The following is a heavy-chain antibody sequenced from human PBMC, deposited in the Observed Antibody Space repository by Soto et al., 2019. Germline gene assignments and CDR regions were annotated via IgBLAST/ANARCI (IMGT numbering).Heavy chain of an antibody. J-gene: IGHJ6*02. CDR1: GFTVSSNY. Sequence: LRLSCAASGFTVSSNYMSWVRPAPVKGLESVSVIYSGGSTYYADSVKGRFTISRDNSKNTLYLQMNSLRAEDTAVYYCARDVPPSRSPYYYFGMDVWGQGTTVSVSS. V-gene: IGHV3-53*01. CDR2: IYSGGST. CDR3: ARDVPPSRSPYYYFGMDV.